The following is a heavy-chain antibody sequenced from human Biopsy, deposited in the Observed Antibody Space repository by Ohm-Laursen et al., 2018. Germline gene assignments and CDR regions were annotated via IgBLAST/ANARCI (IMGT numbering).Heavy chain of an antibody. CDR1: GYTFTGYH. CDR2: INAKTGDT. Sequence: ALVKVSCKVSGYTFTGYHVHWVRQAPGQGLEWMGWINAKTGDTNYAQKFQGRVTMTRDTSISTAYVDLSSLRSDDTAVYYCARSFGVVINFEHNWFDPWGQGTLVTVSS. CDR3: ARSFGVVINFEHNWFDP. V-gene: IGHV1-2*02. D-gene: IGHD3-3*01. J-gene: IGHJ5*02.